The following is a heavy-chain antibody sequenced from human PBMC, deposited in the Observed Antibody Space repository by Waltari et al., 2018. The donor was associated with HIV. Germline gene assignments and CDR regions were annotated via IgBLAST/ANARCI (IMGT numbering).Heavy chain of an antibody. CDR2: INNSGSI. D-gene: IGHD4-17*01. CDR1: GGSFSPYY. V-gene: IGHV4-34*02. J-gene: IGHJ2*01. Sequence: QVELQQGGAGLLKPSETLSLSCAVSGGSFSPYYWSWIRQPPGKGLEWMGEINNSGSINFKPSLNSRLNISLDASKKQSSLHLTSVTAADTALYYCATRGDYGDLPKYFDLWGRGTLVTVSS. CDR3: ATRGDYGDLPKYFDL.